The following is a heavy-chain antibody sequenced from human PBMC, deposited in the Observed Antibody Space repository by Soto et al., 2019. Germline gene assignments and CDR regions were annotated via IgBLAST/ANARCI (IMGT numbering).Heavy chain of an antibody. J-gene: IGHJ4*02. V-gene: IGHV3-15*07. CDR3: TTRSIAFDY. Sequence: EVQLVESGGGLVKPGGSLRLSCAASGFTFSNAWMNWVRQAPGKGLEWVGSIKSKTDGGTTDYAAPVKGRFTISRDDSKNTLYLQMNSLKTEDTAVYYFTTRSIAFDYWGQGTLVTVSS. CDR1: GFTFSNAW. CDR2: IKSKTDGGTT. D-gene: IGHD3-3*02.